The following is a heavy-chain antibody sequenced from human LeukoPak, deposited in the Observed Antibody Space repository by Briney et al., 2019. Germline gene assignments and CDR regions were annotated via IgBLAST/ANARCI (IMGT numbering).Heavy chain of an antibody. CDR2: ISYDGSNK. J-gene: IGHJ4*02. CDR1: GFTFSSYW. D-gene: IGHD6-19*01. V-gene: IGHV3-30*18. Sequence: GGSLRLSCAASGFTFSSYWMSWVRQAPGKGLEWVAVISYDGSNKYYADSVKGRFTISRDNSKNTLYLQMNSLRAEDTAVYYCAKGQAGGFDYWGQGTLVTVSS. CDR3: AKGQAGGFDY.